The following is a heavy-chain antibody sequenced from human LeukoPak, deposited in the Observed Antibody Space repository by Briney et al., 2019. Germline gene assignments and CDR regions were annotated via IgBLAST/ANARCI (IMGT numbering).Heavy chain of an antibody. Sequence: ASVKVSCKASGYTFSGYYLHWVRQAPGQGLEWMGWINPNSGGTNSAQKFQGRVTMTRGTSISTAYMELSRLRSDDTAVYYCARVREDYGDYPLEGAFDIWGQGAMVTVSS. V-gene: IGHV1-2*02. CDR3: ARVREDYGDYPLEGAFDI. CDR1: GYTFSGYY. D-gene: IGHD4-17*01. J-gene: IGHJ3*02. CDR2: INPNSGGT.